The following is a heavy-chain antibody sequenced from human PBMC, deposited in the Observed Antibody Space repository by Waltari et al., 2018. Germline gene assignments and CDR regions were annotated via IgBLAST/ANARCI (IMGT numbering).Heavy chain of an antibody. V-gene: IGHV3-48*04. CDR3: ARVSHYYYYMDV. CDR1: GFTFSSYS. J-gene: IGHJ6*03. Sequence: EVQLLESGGGLVQPGGSLRLSCAASGFTFSSYSMNWVRQAPGTWLEWVSYISSSSRTIYYSDSVKGRLTISRDNAKNSLYLQMNSLRAEDTAVYYCARVSHYYYYMDVWGKGTTVTVSS. CDR2: ISSSSRTI.